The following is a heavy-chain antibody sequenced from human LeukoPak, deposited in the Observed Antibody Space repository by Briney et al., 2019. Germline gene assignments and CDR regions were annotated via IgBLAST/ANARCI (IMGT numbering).Heavy chain of an antibody. D-gene: IGHD6-19*01. CDR3: ARLAVAGFAPDY. Sequence: SEILSLTCTVSGGSISSYYWSWIRQPPGKGLEWIGYIYYSGSTNYNPSLKSRVTISVDTSKNQFSLKLSSVTAADTAVYYCARLAVAGFAPDYWGQGTLVTVSS. CDR1: GGSISSYY. CDR2: IYYSGST. J-gene: IGHJ4*02. V-gene: IGHV4-59*01.